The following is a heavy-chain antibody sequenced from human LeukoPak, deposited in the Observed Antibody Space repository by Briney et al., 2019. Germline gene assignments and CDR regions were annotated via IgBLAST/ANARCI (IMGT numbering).Heavy chain of an antibody. V-gene: IGHV3-30*04. CDR2: ISYDGSNK. J-gene: IGHJ6*04. D-gene: IGHD3-10*02. CDR3: AELGITMIGRV. Sequence: GGSLRLSCAASGFTFSSYAMHWVRQAPGKGLEWVAVISYDGSNKYYADSVKGRFTISRDNSKNTLYLQMHSLRAEDTAVYYCAELGITMIGRVWGKGTTVTISS. CDR1: GFTFSSYA.